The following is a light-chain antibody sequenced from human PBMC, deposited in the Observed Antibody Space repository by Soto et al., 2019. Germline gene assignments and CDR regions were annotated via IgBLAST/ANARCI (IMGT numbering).Light chain of an antibody. J-gene: IGLJ2*01. CDR3: ASWDDSLNGVL. CDR2: SSS. V-gene: IGLV1-44*01. CDR1: SSNIGTNT. Sequence: QSVLTQPPSASGTPGQRVTISCSGSSSNIGTNTVNWYQQLPGTAPKLRIYSSSQRPSGVPDRFSGSKSGTSASLAISGLQSEDEADDDCASWDDSLNGVLFGGGTKLTVL.